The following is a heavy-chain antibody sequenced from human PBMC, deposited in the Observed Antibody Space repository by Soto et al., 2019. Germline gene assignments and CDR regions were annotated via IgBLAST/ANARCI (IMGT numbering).Heavy chain of an antibody. V-gene: IGHV1-3*01. CDR1: GYTFSAYT. J-gene: IGHJ3*02. Sequence: QAQLVQSGAEMKKPGASVKVSCKATGYTFSAYTMNWVRQAPGQRLEWMGWINAGSGNTKYSQNLQVRVRITMATSASTAYMELNGLTSEDTAVYYCARDTETLGPRANDALDIWGQGTMVTVSS. CDR3: ARDTETLGPRANDALDI. D-gene: IGHD3-3*02. CDR2: INAGSGNT.